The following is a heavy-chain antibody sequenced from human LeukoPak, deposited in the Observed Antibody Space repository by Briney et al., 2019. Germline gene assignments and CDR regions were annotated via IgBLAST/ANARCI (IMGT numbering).Heavy chain of an antibody. CDR3: ARATSHYYHAVDV. CDR2: IYYTGST. J-gene: IGHJ6*02. CDR1: GGSVSTGTYY. V-gene: IGHV4-61*01. Sequence: SETLSLTCPVSGGSVSTGTYYWSWIRQPPGKALEWIGYIYYTGSTNYNPSLKSRVTISRDTSKNQFSLRLTSVTAADTAVYHCARATSHYYHAVDVWGQGTTVTVSS. D-gene: IGHD1-1*01.